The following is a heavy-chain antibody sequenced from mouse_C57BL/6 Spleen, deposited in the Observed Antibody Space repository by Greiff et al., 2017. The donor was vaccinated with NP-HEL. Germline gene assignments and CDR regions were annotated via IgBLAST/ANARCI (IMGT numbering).Heavy chain of an antibody. V-gene: IGHV1-64*01. CDR3: APQTGTGAMDY. D-gene: IGHD4-1*01. CDR2: IHPNSGST. J-gene: IGHJ4*01. Sequence: QVQLQQPGAELVKPGASVKLSCKASGYTFTSYWMHWVKQRPGQGLEWIGMIHPNSGSTNYNEKFKSKATLTVDKSSSTAYMQLSSLTSEDSAVYYCAPQTGTGAMDYWGQGTSVTVSS. CDR1: GYTFTSYW.